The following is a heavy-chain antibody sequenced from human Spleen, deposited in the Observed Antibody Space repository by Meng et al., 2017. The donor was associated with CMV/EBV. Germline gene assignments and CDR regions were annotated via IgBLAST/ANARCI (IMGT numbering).Heavy chain of an antibody. CDR2: ISSRGSTI. CDR3: ARVTVWGEPTDIGYYYYYGMDV. D-gene: IGHD5-12*01. J-gene: IGHJ6*02. Sequence: GESLKISCAASGFTFSSYEMNWVRQAPGKGLEWVSYISSRGSTIYYADSVKGRFTISRDNANNSLYLQMNSLRAEDTAVYYCARVTVWGEPTDIGYYYYYGMDVWGQGTTVTVSS. V-gene: IGHV3-48*03. CDR1: GFTFSSYE.